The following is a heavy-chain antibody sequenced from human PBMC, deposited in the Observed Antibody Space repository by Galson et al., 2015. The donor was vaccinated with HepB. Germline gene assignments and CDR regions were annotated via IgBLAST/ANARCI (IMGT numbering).Heavy chain of an antibody. Sequence: TLPLTCTVSGDSISSGAYYWSWIRQHPGKGLEWIGYIYYSGSTNYNPSLKSRFAISVDTSKNQFSLKLSSVTAADTAVYYCARAAGSQYFDYWGQGTLVTVSS. CDR3: ARAAGSQYFDY. V-gene: IGHV4-31*03. D-gene: IGHD6-13*01. CDR1: GDSISSGAYY. J-gene: IGHJ4*02. CDR2: IYYSGST.